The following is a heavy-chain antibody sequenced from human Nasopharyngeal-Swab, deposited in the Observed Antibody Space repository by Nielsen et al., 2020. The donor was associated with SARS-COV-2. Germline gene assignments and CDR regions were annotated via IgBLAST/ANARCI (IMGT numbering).Heavy chain of an antibody. D-gene: IGHD4-17*01. Sequence: SVKVSCKASGYTFTTHAMNWVRQAPGQGLEWMGGVMPKFDTANYAQKFQDRVTITADESTSTVYLELISLTSDDTAVYYCARDSDYGDYIGWFDPWGQGTLVTVSS. J-gene: IGHJ5*02. V-gene: IGHV1-69*13. CDR1: GYTFTTHA. CDR3: ARDSDYGDYIGWFDP. CDR2: VMPKFDTA.